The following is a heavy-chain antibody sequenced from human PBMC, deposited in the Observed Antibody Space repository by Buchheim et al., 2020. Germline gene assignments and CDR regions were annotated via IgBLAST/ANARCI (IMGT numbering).Heavy chain of an antibody. CDR2: ISDDGSYK. CDR3: ARALITTRRIY. Sequence: QVQLVESGGGVVQPGKSLRLSCAASGFTFSNYGMHWVRQAPGKGLEWVAVISDDGSYKYYADSLKGRFAISRDYSENTLYLQMNSLRAEDTAVYYCARALITTRRIYWGQGTL. CDR1: GFTFSNYG. D-gene: IGHD3-16*01. J-gene: IGHJ4*02. V-gene: IGHV3-30*03.